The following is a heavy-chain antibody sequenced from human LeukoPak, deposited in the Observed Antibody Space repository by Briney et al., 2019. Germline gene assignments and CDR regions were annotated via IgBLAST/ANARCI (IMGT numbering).Heavy chain of an antibody. D-gene: IGHD3-16*02. Sequence: TSETLSLTCTVSGASINSGVYYWGWIRQPPGKGLEWIGSIYHSGNTYYNPSLKSRVTISVDTSKNQFSLKLSSVTAADTAVYYCARGPSDYVWGSYRSRDWFDPWGQGTLVTVSS. J-gene: IGHJ5*02. V-gene: IGHV4-39*01. CDR3: ARGPSDYVWGSYRSRDWFDP. CDR1: GASINSGVYY. CDR2: IYHSGNT.